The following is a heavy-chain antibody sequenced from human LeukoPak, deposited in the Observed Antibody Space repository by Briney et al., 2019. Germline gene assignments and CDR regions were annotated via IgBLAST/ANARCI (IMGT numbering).Heavy chain of an antibody. D-gene: IGHD3-10*01. CDR2: ISAYNGNT. J-gene: IGHJ6*02. CDR1: GYTFTSYG. Sequence: ASVKVSCKASGYTFTSYGIRWVRQAPGQGLEWMGWISAYNGNTNYAQKLQGRVTMTTDTSTSTAYMELRSLRSDDTAVYYCARVRALMVRGVTYDDYYGMDVWGQGTTVTVSS. V-gene: IGHV1-18*01. CDR3: ARVRALMVRGVTYDDYYGMDV.